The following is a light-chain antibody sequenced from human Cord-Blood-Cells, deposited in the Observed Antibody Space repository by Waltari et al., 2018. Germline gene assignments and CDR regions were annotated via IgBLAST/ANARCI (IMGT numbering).Light chain of an antibody. V-gene: IGLV2-14*01. J-gene: IGLJ2*01. CDR2: DVS. CDR1: LSDVGGYNY. CDR3: SSYTSSSTLV. Sequence: QSALTQPASVSGSPGQSITISCTGTLSDVGGYNYVSWYQQHPGKAPKLMIYDVSNRPSGVSNRFSGSKSGNTASLTIAGLQAEDEADYYCSSYTSSSTLVFGGGTKLTVL.